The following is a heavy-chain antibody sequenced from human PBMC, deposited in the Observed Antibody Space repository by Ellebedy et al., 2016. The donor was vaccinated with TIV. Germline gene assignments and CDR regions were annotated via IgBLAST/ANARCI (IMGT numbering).Heavy chain of an antibody. J-gene: IGHJ4*02. D-gene: IGHD2/OR15-2a*01. V-gene: IGHV3-23*01. CDR1: GFTLNNFV. Sequence: GESLKISRVASGFTLNNFVINWVRQAPGKGLEWVSGISSSGFNTYYADSVKGRFTISRDNAKNKLYLQMNSLRAEDTAVYYCARDRSMTPDSWGQGSLVTVSS. CDR2: ISSSGFNT. CDR3: ARDRSMTPDS.